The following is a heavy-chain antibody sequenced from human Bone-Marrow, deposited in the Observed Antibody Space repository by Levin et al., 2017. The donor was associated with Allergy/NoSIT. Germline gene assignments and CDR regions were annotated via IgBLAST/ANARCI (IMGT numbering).Heavy chain of an antibody. D-gene: IGHD2-8*01. J-gene: IGHJ4*02. CDR1: GFTFSSYS. Sequence: GGSLRLSCAASGFTFSSYSMNWVRQAPGKGLEWVSYIGSSGTILYADSVKGRFTISRDNAKKSLYLQLNSLRDEDTAVYYCVRDVDLNGHELDWGQGTQVTVSS. CDR2: IGSSGTI. V-gene: IGHV3-48*02. CDR3: VRDVDLNGHELD.